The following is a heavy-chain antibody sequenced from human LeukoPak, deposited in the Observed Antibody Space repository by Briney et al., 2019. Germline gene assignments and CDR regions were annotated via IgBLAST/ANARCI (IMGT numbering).Heavy chain of an antibody. Sequence: PGGSLRLSCAASGFTFRSYAMHWVRQAPGKGLEYVSAINSDGGTTYYAHSVKGRFTISSDNSKNTLYLQMGSLRPEDMGVYYCARAVVVSRYLDYWGPGTLVTVSS. CDR1: GFTFRSYA. J-gene: IGHJ4*02. CDR2: INSDGGTT. D-gene: IGHD2-21*01. V-gene: IGHV3-64*01. CDR3: ARAVVVSRYLDY.